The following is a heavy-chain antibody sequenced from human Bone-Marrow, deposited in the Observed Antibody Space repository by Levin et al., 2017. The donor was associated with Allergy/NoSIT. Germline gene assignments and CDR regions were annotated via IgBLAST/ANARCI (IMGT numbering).Heavy chain of an antibody. V-gene: IGHV4-31*03. Sequence: LRLSCTVSGGSIISGGYYWSWIRQYPGKGLEWIGYIYYIGNTYYNPSLKSRLTISVDTSKNQFSLKLTSVTAADTAVYYCAREGLFMVRVFDYWGRGTLVTVSS. CDR3: AREGLFMVRVFDY. J-gene: IGHJ4*02. CDR1: GGSIISGGYY. CDR2: IYYIGNT. D-gene: IGHD3-10*01.